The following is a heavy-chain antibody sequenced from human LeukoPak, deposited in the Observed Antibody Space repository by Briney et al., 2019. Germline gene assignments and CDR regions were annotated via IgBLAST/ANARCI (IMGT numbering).Heavy chain of an antibody. D-gene: IGHD2-15*01. V-gene: IGHV4-59*01. Sequence: NPSETLSLTCTVSGGSISTYYWSWIRQPPGKGLEWIGYIHYSGRTDSNPSLKSRVTVSLDTSKNQFSLKLTSVTPADTAVYFCAGEIGGGGRFDFWDQGTLVTVSS. CDR1: GGSISTYY. CDR2: IHYSGRT. J-gene: IGHJ4*02. CDR3: AGEIGGGGRFDF.